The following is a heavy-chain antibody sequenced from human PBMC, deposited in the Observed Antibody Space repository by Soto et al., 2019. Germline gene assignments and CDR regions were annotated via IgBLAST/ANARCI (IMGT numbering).Heavy chain of an antibody. CDR2: IWFDGSNK. CDR1: GLTFSGSG. V-gene: IGHV3-33*06. J-gene: IGHJ4*02. Sequence: GGSLRLSCAVSGLTFSGSGFHWVRQAPGKGLEWVALIWFDGSNKYYGDSVKGRFTISRDNSKNTVYLQMDSLRVEDSAVYYCEKDRGVTHLDYWGQGTLVTVSS. D-gene: IGHD3-10*01. CDR3: EKDRGVTHLDY.